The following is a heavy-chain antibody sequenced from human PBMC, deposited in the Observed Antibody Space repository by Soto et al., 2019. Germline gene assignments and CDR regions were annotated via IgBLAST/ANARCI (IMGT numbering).Heavy chain of an antibody. V-gene: IGHV4-34*01. J-gene: IGHJ3*02. CDR3: ARGFGIVVVVAAKAFDI. D-gene: IGHD2-15*01. CDR2: INHSGST. Sequence: SETLSLTCAVYGGSFSGYYWSWVRQPPGKGPEWIGEINHSGSTNYNPSLKSRVTISVDTSKNQFSLKLSSVTAADTAVYYCARGFGIVVVVAAKAFDIWGQGTMVTVSS. CDR1: GGSFSGYY.